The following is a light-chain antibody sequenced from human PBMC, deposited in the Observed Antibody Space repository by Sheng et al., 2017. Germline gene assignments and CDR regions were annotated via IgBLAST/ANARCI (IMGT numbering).Light chain of an antibody. CDR3: QQYGTSPEWT. J-gene: IGKJ1*01. CDR2: DAS. V-gene: IGKV3-20*01. CDR1: QSVRNS. Sequence: EIVLTQSPATLSLSPGERATLSCRASQSVRNSLAWYQQKPGQAPRLLIYDASSRATGISDRFSGSGSGTDFTLTISRLEPEDFAVYYCQQYGTSPEWTFGQGTKVEIK.